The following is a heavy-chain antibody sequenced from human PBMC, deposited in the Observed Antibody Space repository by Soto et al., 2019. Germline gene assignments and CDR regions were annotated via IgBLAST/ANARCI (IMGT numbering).Heavy chain of an antibody. Sequence: LPCTFSVGLLRRAGHYRNWIRQRPGKGLEWIGYIYPSGSSYYKPSLGNRVSISVDTSKKQVSLQLTSVTAADTAGYCCARSLTQAAVDSWGQGALVTVSA. D-gene: IGHD6-25*01. CDR2: IYPSGSS. V-gene: IGHV4-31*03. CDR3: ARSLTQAAVDS. CDR1: VGLLRRAGHY. J-gene: IGHJ4*02.